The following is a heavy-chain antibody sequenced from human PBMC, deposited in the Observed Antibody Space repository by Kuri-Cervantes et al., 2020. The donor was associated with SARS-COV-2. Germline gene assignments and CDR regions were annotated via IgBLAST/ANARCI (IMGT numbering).Heavy chain of an antibody. CDR3: ARNPRPYGGFDP. D-gene: IGHD3-10*01. V-gene: IGHV3-21*01. CDR1: GFTFSSYS. CDR2: ISSSSSHI. J-gene: IGHJ5*02. Sequence: GESLKISCAASGFTFSSYSMHWVRQAPGKGLEWVSSISSSSSHIYYADSVKGRFTISRDNAKNSLYLQMNSLRAEDTAVYYCARNPRPYGGFDPWGQGTLVTVSS.